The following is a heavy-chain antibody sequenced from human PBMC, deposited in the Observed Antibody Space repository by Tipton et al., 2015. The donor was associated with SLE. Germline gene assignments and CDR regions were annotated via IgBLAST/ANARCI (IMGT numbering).Heavy chain of an antibody. Sequence: TLSLTCTVSGGSFSTGYYYWSWIRQPPGKGLEWIGYMSYSGNTYYNPSLKSRVSVSVDTSKNQFSLKLSSVTAADTAVYYCVRDRGGWVPFFDYWGQGILVTVSS. CDR1: GGSFSTGYYY. J-gene: IGHJ4*02. D-gene: IGHD1-1*01. CDR2: MSYSGNT. CDR3: VRDRGGWVPFFDY. V-gene: IGHV4-30-4*01.